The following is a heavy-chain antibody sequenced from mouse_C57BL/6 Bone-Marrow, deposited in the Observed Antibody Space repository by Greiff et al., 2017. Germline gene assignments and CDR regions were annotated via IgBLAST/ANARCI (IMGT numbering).Heavy chain of an antibody. J-gene: IGHJ4*01. Sequence: VQLQQSGPELVKPGDSVKISCKASGYSFTGYFMNWVMQSHGTSLEWIGRINPYNGDTFYNQKFKGKATLTVDKSSSTAHMELRSLTSEDSAVXYCARSLLLRSTRRAMDYWGQGTAVTGSS. D-gene: IGHD1-1*01. V-gene: IGHV1-20*01. CDR2: INPYNGDT. CDR1: GYSFTGYF. CDR3: ARSLLLRSTRRAMDY.